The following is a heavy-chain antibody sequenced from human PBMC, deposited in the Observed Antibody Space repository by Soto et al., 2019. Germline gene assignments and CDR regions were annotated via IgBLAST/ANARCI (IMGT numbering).Heavy chain of an antibody. Sequence: PSETLSLTCAVYGGSFSGYYWSWIRQPPGKGLEWIGEINHSGSTNYNPSLKSRVTISVDTSKNQFSLKLSSVTAADTAVYYCARGTMVRGALLDYWGQGTLVTVSS. CDR1: GGSFSGYY. J-gene: IGHJ4*02. V-gene: IGHV4-34*01. D-gene: IGHD3-10*01. CDR2: INHSGST. CDR3: ARGTMVRGALLDY.